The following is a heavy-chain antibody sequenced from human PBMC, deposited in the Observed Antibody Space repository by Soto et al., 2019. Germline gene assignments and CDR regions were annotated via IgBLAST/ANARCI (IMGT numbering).Heavy chain of an antibody. V-gene: IGHV4-39*01. CDR1: GGSISSSSYY. J-gene: IGHJ6*02. CDR3: ARHDYYGSGSSGTTYYYYGMDV. D-gene: IGHD3-10*01. Sequence: QLQLQESGPGLVKPSETLSLTCTVSGGSISSSSYYWGWIRQPPGKGLEWTGSIYYNGNTYSNPSLKRRVTISVDTSKNQLSLKLSSVTAADTAVYYCARHDYYGSGSSGTTYYYYGMDVWGQGTTVIVSS. CDR2: IYYNGNT.